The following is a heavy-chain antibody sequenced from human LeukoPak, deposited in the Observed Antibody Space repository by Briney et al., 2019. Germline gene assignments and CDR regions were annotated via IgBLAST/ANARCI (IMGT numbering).Heavy chain of an antibody. V-gene: IGHV3-21*01. J-gene: IGHJ4*02. D-gene: IGHD3-16*01. CDR3: ARAGGGDIDY. Sequence: PGGSLRLSCAASGFIFSTYSMNWVHQAPGKGLEWISSTSSSSNYIYYADSVKGRFTISRDNAKNSLYLQMNSLRVEDTAVYYCARAGGGDIDYWGQGTLVTVSS. CDR2: TSSSSNYI. CDR1: GFIFSTYS.